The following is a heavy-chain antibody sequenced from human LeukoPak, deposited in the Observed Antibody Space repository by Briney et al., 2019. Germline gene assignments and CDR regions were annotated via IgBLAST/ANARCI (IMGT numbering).Heavy chain of an antibody. CDR2: IIPIFGIA. V-gene: IGHV1-69*04. J-gene: IGHJ4*02. D-gene: IGHD3-22*01. Sequence: AASVTVSCKASGGTFSSYAISWVRQAPGQGFEWMGRIIPIFGIANYAQKFQGRVTITADKSTSTAYMELSSLRSEDTAVYYCARERADSSGYYIFDYWGQGTLVTVSS. CDR1: GGTFSSYA. CDR3: ARERADSSGYYIFDY.